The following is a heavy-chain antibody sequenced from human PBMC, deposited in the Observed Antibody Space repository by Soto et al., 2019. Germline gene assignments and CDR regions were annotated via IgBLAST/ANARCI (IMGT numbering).Heavy chain of an antibody. CDR2: IYYSGST. CDR1: GGSISSSNYY. CDR3: ARDGDVYYFDY. J-gene: IGHJ4*02. V-gene: IGHV4-39*02. Sequence: TSETLSLTCTVSGGSISSSNYYWGWIRQPPGKGLEWIGGIYYSGSTYYNPSLKSRVTTSVDTSKNQFSLKLSSVTAADTAVYYCARDGDVYYFDYWGQGTLVTVSS.